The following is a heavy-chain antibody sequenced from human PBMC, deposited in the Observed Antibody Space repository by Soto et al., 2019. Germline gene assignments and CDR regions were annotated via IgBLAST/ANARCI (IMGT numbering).Heavy chain of an antibody. J-gene: IGHJ4*02. V-gene: IGHV1-18*01. CDR2: ISGFNGQT. Sequence: QVQLVQSGPEVKKPGASVKVSCKASGNTFASHGFSWVRQAPGQGLEWMGWISGFNGQTNYALKFQGRVTLTTDTSTSTAYMELRNLRSDDTAAYFCARVDPRGVAVVRDYWGQGTLVTVSS. CDR3: ARVDPRGVAVVRDY. CDR1: GNTFASHG. D-gene: IGHD3-10*01.